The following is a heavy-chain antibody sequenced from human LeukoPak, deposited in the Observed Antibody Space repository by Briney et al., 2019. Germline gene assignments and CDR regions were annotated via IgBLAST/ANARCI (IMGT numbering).Heavy chain of an antibody. V-gene: IGHV4-4*07. CDR2: ICTSGST. J-gene: IGHJ4*02. Sequence: SETLSLTCTVSGGSISSYYWSWIRQPAGKGLEWIGRICTSGSTNYNPSLKSRVTMSVDTSKNQFSLKLSSVTAADTAVYCCARDSVYSSSWRLFDYWGQGTLVTVSS. D-gene: IGHD6-13*01. CDR1: GGSISSYY. CDR3: ARDSVYSSSWRLFDY.